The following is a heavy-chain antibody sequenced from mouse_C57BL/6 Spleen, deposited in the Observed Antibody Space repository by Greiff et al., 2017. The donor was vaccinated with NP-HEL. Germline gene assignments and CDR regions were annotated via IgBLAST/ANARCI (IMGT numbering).Heavy chain of an antibody. CDR3: ARGTTVDFDY. D-gene: IGHD1-1*01. V-gene: IGHV3-6*01. Sequence: EVQLQESGPGLVKPSQSLSLTCSVTGYSITSGYYWNWIRQFPGNKLEWMGYISYDGSNNYNPSLKNRISITRDTSKNQFFLKLNSVTTEDTATYYCARGTTVDFDYWGQGTTLTVSS. J-gene: IGHJ2*01. CDR1: GYSITSGYY. CDR2: ISYDGSN.